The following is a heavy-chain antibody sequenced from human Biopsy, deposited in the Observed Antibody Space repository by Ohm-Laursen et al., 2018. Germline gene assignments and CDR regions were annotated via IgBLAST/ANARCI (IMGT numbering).Heavy chain of an antibody. CDR3: ARDPRYGYGSYFDY. J-gene: IGHJ4*02. V-gene: IGHV1-2*02. CDR2: INPNSGVT. Sequence: SSVKVSCKASGYTLTGYYMHWVRQAPGQGLEWMGWINPNSGVTNYAQRFQGGVTMTRDTSISTAYMELSRLRSDDTAVYYCARDPRYGYGSYFDYWGQGTLVAVSS. CDR1: GYTLTGYY. D-gene: IGHD3-10*01.